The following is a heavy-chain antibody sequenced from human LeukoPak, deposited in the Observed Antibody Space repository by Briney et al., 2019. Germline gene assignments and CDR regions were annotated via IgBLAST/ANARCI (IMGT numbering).Heavy chain of an antibody. CDR3: AKGSTSPYYFDY. V-gene: IGHV3-30*02. CDR1: GFTFSSYG. Sequence: GGSLRLSCAASGFTFSSYGMQWVRQAPGKGLEWVAFIRYDGSNKYYADSVKGRFTISRDNSKNTLYLQMNSLRAEDTAVYYCAKGSTSPYYFDYWGQGTLGTVSS. D-gene: IGHD2-2*01. J-gene: IGHJ4*02. CDR2: IRYDGSNK.